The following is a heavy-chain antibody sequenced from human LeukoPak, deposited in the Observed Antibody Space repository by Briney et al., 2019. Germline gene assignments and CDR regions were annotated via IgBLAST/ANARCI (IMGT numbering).Heavy chain of an antibody. Sequence: PSETLSLTCTVSGVSISSYYWSWLRQPPGKALEWFGYIYYSGSTNYNPSLKSRVTISVDTSKNQFALKLCSVTAADTAVYYCAVYGDYDGGWFDPWGQGSLVTVSS. CDR2: IYYSGST. CDR3: AVYGDYDGGWFDP. CDR1: GVSISSYY. V-gene: IGHV4-59*01. D-gene: IGHD4-17*01. J-gene: IGHJ5*02.